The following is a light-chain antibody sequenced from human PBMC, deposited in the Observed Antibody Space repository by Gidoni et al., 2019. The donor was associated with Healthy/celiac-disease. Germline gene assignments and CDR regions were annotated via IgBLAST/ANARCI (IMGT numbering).Light chain of an antibody. J-gene: IGKJ3*01. CDR1: QSISSY. CDR2: AAS. V-gene: IGKV1-39*01. CDR3: QQSYSTLFT. Sequence: DIQMTPSPSSLSASVGDRVTITCRASQSISSYLNWYQQKPGKAPKLLIYAASSLQSGVPSRFSGSGSGRDFTLTISSLQPEDFATYYCQQSYSTLFTFXPXTKVDIK.